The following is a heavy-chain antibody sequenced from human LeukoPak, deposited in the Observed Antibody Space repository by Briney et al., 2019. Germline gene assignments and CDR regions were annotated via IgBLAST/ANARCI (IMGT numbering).Heavy chain of an antibody. CDR1: GYTFTGYY. J-gene: IGHJ4*02. CDR2: INPNSGGT. D-gene: IGHD3-10*01. Sequence: ASVKVSCKASGYTFTGYYMHWVRQAPGQGLEWMGWINPNSGGTNYAQKFQGRVTMTRDTSISTVYMELSRPRSDDTAVYYCARDPLYGSGSYFFDFWGQGTLVTVSS. CDR3: ARDPLYGSGSYFFDF. V-gene: IGHV1-2*02.